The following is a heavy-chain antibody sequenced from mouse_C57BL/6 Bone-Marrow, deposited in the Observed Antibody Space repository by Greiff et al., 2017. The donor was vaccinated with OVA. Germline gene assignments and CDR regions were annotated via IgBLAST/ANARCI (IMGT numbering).Heavy chain of an antibody. Sequence: EVQVVESGGGLVQPGGSLKLSCAASGFTFSDYYMYWVRQTPEKRLEWVAYISNGGGSTYYPDTVKGRFTISRDNAKNTLYLQMSRLKSEDTAMYYCARHRDMDYWGQGTSVTVSS. CDR2: ISNGGGST. CDR3: ARHRDMDY. V-gene: IGHV5-12*01. J-gene: IGHJ4*01. CDR1: GFTFSDYY.